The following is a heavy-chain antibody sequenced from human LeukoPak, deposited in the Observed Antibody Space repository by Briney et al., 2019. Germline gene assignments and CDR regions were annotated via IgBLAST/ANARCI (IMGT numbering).Heavy chain of an antibody. V-gene: IGHV1-2*02. CDR1: GYIFTGYY. D-gene: IGHD4-17*01. CDR3: ARTHGVEDHDAFDI. J-gene: IGHJ3*02. Sequence: ASVKVSCKASGYIFTGYYMHWVRQAPGQGLAWMGWINPNSGGTNYAQKFQGRVTMTRDTSISTAYMELSRLRSDDTAVYYCARTHGVEDHDAFDIWGQGTMVTVSS. CDR2: INPNSGGT.